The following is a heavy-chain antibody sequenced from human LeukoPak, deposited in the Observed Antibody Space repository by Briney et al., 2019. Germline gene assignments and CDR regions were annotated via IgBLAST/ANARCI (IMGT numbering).Heavy chain of an antibody. V-gene: IGHV1-69*05. D-gene: IGHD5-24*01. J-gene: IGHJ4*02. CDR2: IIPIFGTA. Sequence: ASVKVSCKASGGTFSSYAISWVRQAPGQGLEWMGGIIPIFGTANYAQKFQGRVTMTRDTSISTAYMELSRLRSDDTAVYYCARGGPNGYNYRPFDYWGQGTLVTVSS. CDR1: GGTFSSYA. CDR3: ARGGPNGYNYRPFDY.